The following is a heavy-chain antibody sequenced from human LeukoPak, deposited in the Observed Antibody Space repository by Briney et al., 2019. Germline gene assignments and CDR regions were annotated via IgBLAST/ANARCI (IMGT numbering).Heavy chain of an antibody. CDR2: IYYSGST. V-gene: IGHV4-59*01. J-gene: IGHJ4*02. D-gene: IGHD3-3*01. Sequence: SETLSLTCTVSGGSISSYYWSWIRQPPGKGLEWIGYIYYSGSTNYNPSLKSRVTISVDTSKNQFSLKLSSVTAADTAVYYCARVVDFWSGYPSDYWGQGTLVTVSS. CDR1: GGSISSYY. CDR3: ARVVDFWSGYPSDY.